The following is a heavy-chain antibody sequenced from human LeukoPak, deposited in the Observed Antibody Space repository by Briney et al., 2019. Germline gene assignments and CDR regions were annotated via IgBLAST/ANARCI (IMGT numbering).Heavy chain of an antibody. CDR3: ARLIGYCSSTSCYKSYYYYYYMDV. CDR2: INPNSGGT. D-gene: IGHD2-2*02. Sequence: ASVKVSCKASGYTFTRYYMHWVRQAPGQGLAWMGWINPNSGGTNYAQKFQGRVTMTRDTSISTAYMELSRLRSDDTAVYCCARLIGYCSSTSCYKSYYYYYYMDVWGKGTTVTVSS. CDR1: GYTFTRYY. V-gene: IGHV1-2*02. J-gene: IGHJ6*03.